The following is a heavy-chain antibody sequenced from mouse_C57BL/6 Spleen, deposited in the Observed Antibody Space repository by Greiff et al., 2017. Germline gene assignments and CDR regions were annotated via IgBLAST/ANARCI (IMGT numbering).Heavy chain of an antibody. Sequence: ESGPGLVKPSQSLSLTCSVTGYSITSGYYWNWIRQFPGNKLEWMGYISYDGSNNYNPSLKNRISITRDTSKNQFFLKLNSVTTEDTATYYCARYYYGSSPYFDYWGQGTTLTVSS. CDR1: GYSITSGYY. V-gene: IGHV3-6*01. J-gene: IGHJ2*01. CDR2: ISYDGSN. D-gene: IGHD1-1*01. CDR3: ARYYYGSSPYFDY.